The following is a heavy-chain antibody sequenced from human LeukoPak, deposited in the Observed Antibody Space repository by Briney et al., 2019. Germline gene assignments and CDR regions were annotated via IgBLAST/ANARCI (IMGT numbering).Heavy chain of an antibody. V-gene: IGHV4-4*07. CDR2: IYTSGST. CDR1: GGSISSYY. J-gene: IGHJ2*01. CDR3: ARGLGVYYDSSGYPSPNWYFDL. Sequence: SETLSLTCTVSGGSISSYYWSWIRQPAGKGLEWIGRIYTSGSTNYYPSLKSRVTMSVDTSKNQFSLKLSSVTAADTAVYYCARGLGVYYDSSGYPSPNWYFDLWGRGTLVTVSS. D-gene: IGHD3-22*01.